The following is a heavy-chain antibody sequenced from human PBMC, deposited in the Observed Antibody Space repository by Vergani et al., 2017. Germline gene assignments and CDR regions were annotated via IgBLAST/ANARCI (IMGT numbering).Heavy chain of an antibody. Sequence: QVQLVQSGAEVQKPGASVKVSCKASGYTFTSYYMHWVRQAPGQGLEWMGIINPSGGSTSYAQKFQGRVTMTRDTSTSTVYMELSSLRSEDTAVYYCARRGGSGSYGYYYYGMDVWGQGTTVTVSS. CDR1: GYTFTSYY. J-gene: IGHJ6*02. CDR2: INPSGGST. CDR3: ARRGGSGSYGYYYYGMDV. V-gene: IGHV1-46*01. D-gene: IGHD3-10*01.